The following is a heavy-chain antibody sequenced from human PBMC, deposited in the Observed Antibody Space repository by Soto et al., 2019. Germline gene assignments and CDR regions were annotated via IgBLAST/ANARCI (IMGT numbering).Heavy chain of an antibody. J-gene: IGHJ5*02. V-gene: IGHV4-34*01. CDR1: GGSFSGYY. D-gene: IGHD1-7*01. CDR2: INHSGST. Sequence: SETLSLTCAVYGGSFSGYYWSWIRQPPGKGLEWIGEINHSGSTNYNPSLKSRVTISVDTSKNQFSLKLSSVTAADTAVYYCARGNQPTTQGYNWNYQNWFDPWGQGTLVTVSS. CDR3: ARGNQPTTQGYNWNYQNWFDP.